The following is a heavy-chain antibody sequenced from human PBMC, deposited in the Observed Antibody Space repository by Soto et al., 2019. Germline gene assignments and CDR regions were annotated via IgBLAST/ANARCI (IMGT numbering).Heavy chain of an antibody. CDR2: INAGNGNT. Sequence: QVQLVQSGAEVKKPGASVKVSCKASGYTFTSYAMHWVRQAPGQRLEWMGWINAGNGNTKYSQKFQGRVTITRDTSASTAYMELSSLRSEDTAVYYCARVRRGSSSWYYYYGMDVWGQGTTVTVSS. D-gene: IGHD6-13*01. V-gene: IGHV1-3*01. J-gene: IGHJ6*02. CDR3: ARVRRGSSSWYYYYGMDV. CDR1: GYTFTSYA.